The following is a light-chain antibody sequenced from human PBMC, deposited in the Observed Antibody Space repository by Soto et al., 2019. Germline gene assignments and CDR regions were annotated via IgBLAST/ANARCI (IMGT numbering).Light chain of an antibody. CDR2: DAS. Sequence: DIQMAQSPSTLSASVGDRVTITCRASQNIDSRLAWYQQKPGKAPKLLIYDASSLESGVPSRFSGSGSGTEFTLTISSLQPDDFATYYCQQYNSYSWTFGQGTKVEIK. CDR3: QQYNSYSWT. CDR1: QNIDSR. J-gene: IGKJ1*01. V-gene: IGKV1-5*01.